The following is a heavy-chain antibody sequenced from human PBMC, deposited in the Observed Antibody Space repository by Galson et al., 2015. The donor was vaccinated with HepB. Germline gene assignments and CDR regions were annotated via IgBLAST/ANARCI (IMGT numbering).Heavy chain of an antibody. CDR3: TRTMIVVVMSNQPLDAFDI. V-gene: IGHV3-21*01. CDR1: GFTFSSYS. D-gene: IGHD3-22*01. Sequence: SLRLSCAASGFTFSSYSMNWVRQAPGKGLEWVSSISSSSSYIYYADSVKGRFTISRDNAKNSLYLQMNSLRAEDTAVYYCTRTMIVVVMSNQPLDAFDIWGQGTMVTVSS. CDR2: ISSSSSYI. J-gene: IGHJ3*02.